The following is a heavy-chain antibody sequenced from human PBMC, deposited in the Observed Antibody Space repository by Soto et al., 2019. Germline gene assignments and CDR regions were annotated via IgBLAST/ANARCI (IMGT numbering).Heavy chain of an antibody. CDR1: GGTFSSYA. CDR2: IIPIFGTA. D-gene: IGHD6-6*01. J-gene: IGHJ4*02. CDR3: ARDSLIAARPGYFDY. V-gene: IGHV1-69*01. Sequence: QVQLVQSGAEVKKPGSSVKVSCKASGGTFSSYAISWVRQAPGQGLVWMGGIIPIFGTANYAQKFQGRVRITADESTSTDYMELSSLRSEDTAVYYCARDSLIAARPGYFDYWGQGTLVTVSS.